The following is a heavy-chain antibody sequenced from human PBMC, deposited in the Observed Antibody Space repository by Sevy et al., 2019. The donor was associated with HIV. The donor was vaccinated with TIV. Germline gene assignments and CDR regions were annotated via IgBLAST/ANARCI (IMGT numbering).Heavy chain of an antibody. CDR3: ARSSSSWRDYYYYYGMDV. CDR2: ISYDGSNK. Sequence: GGSLRLSCAASGFTFSSYAMHWVRQAPGKGLEWVAVISYDGSNKYYADSVKGRFTISRDNSKNTLYLQMNSLRAEDTAVYYCARSSSSWRDYYYYYGMDVWGQGTTVTVSS. CDR1: GFTFSSYA. V-gene: IGHV3-30-3*01. J-gene: IGHJ6*02. D-gene: IGHD6-13*01.